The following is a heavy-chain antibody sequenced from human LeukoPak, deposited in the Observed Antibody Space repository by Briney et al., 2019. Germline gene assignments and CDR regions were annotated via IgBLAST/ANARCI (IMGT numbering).Heavy chain of an antibody. CDR1: GYTFTGFY. V-gene: IGHV1-2*02. J-gene: IGHJ4*02. Sequence: ASVKVSCKASGYTFTGFYMHWVRQAPGQGLEWMGWINPNSGGTDYAQKFQGRVTMTRDTSISTAYMELSRLRSDDTAVYYCARDIDTYSGSYYNYWGQGTLVTVSS. D-gene: IGHD1-26*01. CDR2: INPNSGGT. CDR3: ARDIDTYSGSYYNY.